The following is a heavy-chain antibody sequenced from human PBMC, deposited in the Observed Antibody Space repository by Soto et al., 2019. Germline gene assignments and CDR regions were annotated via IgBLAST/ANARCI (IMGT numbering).Heavy chain of an antibody. CDR2: IIPIFGTA. CDR3: ARVIAARGHGMDV. Sequence: SVKFSCKASGGTFSSYAISWVRQAPGQGLEWMGGIIPIFGTANYAQKFQGRVTITADESTSTAYMELSSLRSEDTAVYYCARVIAARGHGMDVWGQGPTVTVSS. J-gene: IGHJ6*02. V-gene: IGHV1-69*13. CDR1: GGTFSSYA. D-gene: IGHD6-6*01.